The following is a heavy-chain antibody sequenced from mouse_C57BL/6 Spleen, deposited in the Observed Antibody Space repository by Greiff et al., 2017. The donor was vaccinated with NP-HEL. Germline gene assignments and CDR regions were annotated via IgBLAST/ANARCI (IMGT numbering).Heavy chain of an antibody. D-gene: IGHD3-2*02. Sequence: LVESGAELVRPGASVKLSCTASGFNIKDDYMHWVKQRPEQGLEWIGWIDPENGDTEYASKFQGKATITADTSSNTAYLQLSSLTSEDTAGYYCTTSDSSGPYYFDYWGQGTTLTVSS. CDR3: TTSDSSGPYYFDY. J-gene: IGHJ2*01. V-gene: IGHV14-4*01. CDR2: IDPENGDT. CDR1: GFNIKDDY.